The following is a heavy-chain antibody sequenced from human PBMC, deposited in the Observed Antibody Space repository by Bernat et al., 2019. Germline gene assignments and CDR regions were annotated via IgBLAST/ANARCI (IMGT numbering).Heavy chain of an antibody. J-gene: IGHJ4*02. CDR1: GFTFSPYS. V-gene: IGHV3-33*08. CDR2: IWYDGSNK. CDR3: ARDLAVAAADAFDY. D-gene: IGHD6-13*01. Sequence: VQLVESGGGLVQPGGSLRLSCEASGFTFSPYSMNWVRQAPGKGLEWVAVIWYDGSNKYYADSVKGRFTISRDNSKNTLYLQMNSLRAEDTAVYYCARDLAVAAADAFDYWGQGTLVTVSS.